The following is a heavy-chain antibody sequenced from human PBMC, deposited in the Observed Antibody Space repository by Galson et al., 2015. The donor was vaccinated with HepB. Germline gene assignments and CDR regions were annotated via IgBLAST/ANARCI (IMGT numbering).Heavy chain of an antibody. CDR3: ARSHSSSWYYEEPSLDAFDI. CDR2: ISSSSSYI. D-gene: IGHD6-13*01. V-gene: IGHV3-21*01. CDR1: GFTFSSYS. Sequence: SLRLSCAASGFTFSSYSMNWVRQAPGKGLEWVSSISSSSSYIYYADSVKGRFTISRDNAKNSLYLQMNSLRAEDTAVYYCARSHSSSWYYEEPSLDAFDIWGQGTMVTVSS. J-gene: IGHJ3*02.